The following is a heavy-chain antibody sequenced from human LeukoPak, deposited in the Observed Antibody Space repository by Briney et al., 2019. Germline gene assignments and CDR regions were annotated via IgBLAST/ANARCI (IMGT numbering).Heavy chain of an antibody. CDR1: GFTFNTYT. D-gene: IGHD3-9*01. Sequence: GGSLRLSCVASGFTFNTYTMNWVRQAPGKGLEWVSSITASSTAIYSAVSVKGRFTISRDNAKNFLYLQMNSLRAEDTAVYYCARTYYDILTGYNPYFDYWGQGILVTVSS. J-gene: IGHJ4*02. CDR3: ARTYYDILTGYNPYFDY. V-gene: IGHV3-21*01. CDR2: ITASSTAI.